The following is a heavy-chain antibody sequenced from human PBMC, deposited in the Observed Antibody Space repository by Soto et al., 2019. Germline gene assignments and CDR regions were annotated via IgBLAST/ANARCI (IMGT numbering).Heavy chain of an antibody. J-gene: IGHJ5*02. V-gene: IGHV1-69*01. CDR3: AKDSPCGGDYWDWFDP. CDR2: IIPIFGTT. D-gene: IGHD2-21*02. Sequence: QVQLVQSGTEVKKPGSSVKVSCKASGGTFGSYGFSWVRQAPGQGLEWLGGIIPIFGTTNYAQKLQGRVTVTADESTTTVYMELNSLTSEDTAVYYCAKDSPCGGDYWDWFDPWGQGTLVTVSS. CDR1: GGTFGSYG.